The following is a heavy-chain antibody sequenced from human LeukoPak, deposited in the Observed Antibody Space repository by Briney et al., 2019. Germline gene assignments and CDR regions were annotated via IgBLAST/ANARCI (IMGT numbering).Heavy chain of an antibody. V-gene: IGHV4-34*01. CDR1: GGSFSDYY. Sequence: SETLSLTCAIYGGSFSDYYWSWLRQPPGKGLEWIGEINHSGSTNYNPSLKSRVTISIDTSKNQFSLKLSSVTAADTAVYYCSRDFGGVKAFDTWGQGTLVTVSS. D-gene: IGHD3-16*01. CDR2: INHSGST. CDR3: SRDFGGVKAFDT. J-gene: IGHJ4*02.